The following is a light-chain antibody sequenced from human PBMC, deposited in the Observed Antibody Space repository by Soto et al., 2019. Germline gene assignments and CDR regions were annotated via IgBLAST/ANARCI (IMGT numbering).Light chain of an antibody. Sequence: SSEVSQPPSGAVSPRQTASLTCSGDKLGDKYAFWCQQKTRHSAMLAIYQTNTQPSGFSERFSGSNSGNTDTLTISGTQAMDEAKYYCQGGASSTSLFGTRTNLTVL. CDR2: QTN. V-gene: IGLV3-1*01. J-gene: IGLJ1*01. CDR3: QGGASSTSL. CDR1: KLGDKY.